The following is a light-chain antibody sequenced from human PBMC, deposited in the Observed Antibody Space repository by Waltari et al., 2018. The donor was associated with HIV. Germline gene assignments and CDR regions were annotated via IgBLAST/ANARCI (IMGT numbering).Light chain of an antibody. V-gene: IGKV3-20*01. CDR1: QYVTSSY. Sequence: ETVLTQSPGPLSLSPGERATLSCRASQYVTSSYFAWYQQKPGQPPRRRILGTSTRATGIPDRFTGSGSGTDVTLTISRLEPEDFAVYSCQQYGTLPVTFGQGTKLEIK. J-gene: IGKJ2*01. CDR2: GTS. CDR3: QQYGTLPVT.